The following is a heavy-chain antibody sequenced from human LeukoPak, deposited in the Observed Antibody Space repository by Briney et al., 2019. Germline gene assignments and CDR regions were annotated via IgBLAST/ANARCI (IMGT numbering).Heavy chain of an antibody. D-gene: IGHD1-1*01. Sequence: SESLSLTCTVSGVSISSSSYYWGWLRQPPGKGLEWIGSIYYSGSTYYNPSLKSRVTISVDTSKNQFSLKLSSVTAADTAVYYCARHGGTTGTTWFVDYYYYGMDVWGQGTTVTVSS. CDR1: GVSISSSSYY. CDR2: IYYSGST. V-gene: IGHV4-39*01. J-gene: IGHJ6*02. CDR3: ARHGGTTGTTWFVDYYYYGMDV.